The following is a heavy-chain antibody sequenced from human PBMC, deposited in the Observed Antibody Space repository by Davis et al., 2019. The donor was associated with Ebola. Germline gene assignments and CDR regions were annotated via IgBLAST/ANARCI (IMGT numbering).Heavy chain of an antibody. V-gene: IGHV1-69*06. J-gene: IGHJ4*02. CDR1: GYTFTSYG. CDR3: ARDRVGSYGDHVFDY. CDR2: IIPIFGTA. D-gene: IGHD4-17*01. Sequence: AASVKVSCKASGYTFTSYGISWVRQAPGQGLEWMGGIIPIFGTANYAQKFQGRVTITADKSTSTAYMELSSLRSEDTAVYYCARDRVGSYGDHVFDYWGQGTLVTVSS.